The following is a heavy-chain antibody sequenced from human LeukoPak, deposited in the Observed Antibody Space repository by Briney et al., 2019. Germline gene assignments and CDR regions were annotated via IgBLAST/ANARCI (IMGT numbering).Heavy chain of an antibody. Sequence: GGSLRLSCAASGLTVSSNYMSWVRQAPGKGLEWVSVIYSGGSTYYADSVKGRFTISRDNSKNTLYLQMNSLRAEDTAVYYCARGPESDYGIWYFDLWGRGTLVTVSS. D-gene: IGHD4-17*01. CDR1: GLTVSSNY. CDR3: ARGPESDYGIWYFDL. V-gene: IGHV3-53*01. CDR2: IYSGGST. J-gene: IGHJ2*01.